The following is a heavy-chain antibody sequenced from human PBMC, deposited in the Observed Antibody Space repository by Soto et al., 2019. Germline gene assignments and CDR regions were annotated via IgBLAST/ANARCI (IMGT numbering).Heavy chain of an antibody. CDR2: VYYSGAT. D-gene: IGHD2-21*01. J-gene: IGHJ3*02. CDR3: ARGNDWKSSTFDI. CDR1: GGSLTDHY. V-gene: IGHV4-59*11. Sequence: QVQLQESGPGLVKPSETLSLTCTVAGGSLTDHYWNWFRQSPGRGLQWIGYVYYSGATSYNPSLPGRVTMTVDTSQNQFSLKLRSVTAADTAVYFCARGNDWKSSTFDIWGQGTMVSVSS.